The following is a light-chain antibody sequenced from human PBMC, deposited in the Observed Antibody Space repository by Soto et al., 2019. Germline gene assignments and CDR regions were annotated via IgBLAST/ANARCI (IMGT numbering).Light chain of an antibody. CDR2: DNN. CDR1: SSNIGNNY. CDR3: EAWDDSLTTVL. Sequence: QSVLTQPPSVSAAPEQKVTISCSGSSSNIGNNYVSWYQQVPGTAPKLLIFDNNKRPSVIPDRFSGSKSGTSATLGITGLQTGDEADYYCEAWDDSLTTVLFGGGTKLTVL. V-gene: IGLV1-51*01. J-gene: IGLJ2*01.